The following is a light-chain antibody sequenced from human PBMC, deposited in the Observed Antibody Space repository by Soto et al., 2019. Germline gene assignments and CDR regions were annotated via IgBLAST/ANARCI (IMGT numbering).Light chain of an antibody. CDR2: AAS. CDR3: QQCYSTSYT. J-gene: IGKJ2*01. Sequence: DIQMTQSPSSLSASVGDRVTITCRASQSIANYLNWYQQTPGKAPKLLIYAASTLQTGVPSRFSGSVSGTDFTLTISSLQPEDLGTYYCQQCYSTSYTFGQGAKLEIK. V-gene: IGKV1-39*01. CDR1: QSIANY.